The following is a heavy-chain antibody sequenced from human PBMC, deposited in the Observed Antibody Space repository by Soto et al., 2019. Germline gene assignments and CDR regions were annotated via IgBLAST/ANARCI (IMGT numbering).Heavy chain of an antibody. V-gene: IGHV3-23*01. D-gene: IGHD6-13*01. Sequence: RLSCAASGFAFSSYGMSWVRQAPGKGLEWVSGISGSGANTYYAASVNGRFTISRDNFEHTLFLQMNSLRDKDTAVYLCAKVSSSGWYDAFDIWGQGTLVTVSS. CDR1: GFAFSSYG. CDR2: ISGSGANT. J-gene: IGHJ3*02. CDR3: AKVSSSGWYDAFDI.